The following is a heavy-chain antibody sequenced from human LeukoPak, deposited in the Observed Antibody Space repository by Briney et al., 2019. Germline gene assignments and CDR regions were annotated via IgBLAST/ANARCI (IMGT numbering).Heavy chain of an antibody. CDR1: GFTFSSYS. CDR2: ITSDSSSK. CDR3: AKDRPIFKD. Sequence: GGSLRLSCAASGFTFSSYSMSWVRQAPRKGLEWVSYITSDSSSKYYADSVKGRFTISSDNSKNTLYLQMNSLRAEDTAVYYCAKDRPIFKDWGQGTQVTVSS. V-gene: IGHV3-48*01. J-gene: IGHJ4*02.